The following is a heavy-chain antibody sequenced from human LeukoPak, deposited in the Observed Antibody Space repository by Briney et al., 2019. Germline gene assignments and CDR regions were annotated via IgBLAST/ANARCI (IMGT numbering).Heavy chain of an antibody. V-gene: IGHV3-7*03. CDR3: ARGAVAGIYHFDL. CDR1: GFTFSSYW. Sequence: GGSLRLSCAASGFTFSSYWMSWVRQAPGKGLEWVASIKHDGSEKYYVDSVKGRFTISRDNAKNSLYLQMNSLRAEDTAVYYCARGAVAGIYHFDLWGQGTLVTVSS. D-gene: IGHD6-19*01. CDR2: IKHDGSEK. J-gene: IGHJ4*02.